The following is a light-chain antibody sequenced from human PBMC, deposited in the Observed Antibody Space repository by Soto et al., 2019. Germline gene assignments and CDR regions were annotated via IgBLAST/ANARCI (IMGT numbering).Light chain of an antibody. V-gene: IGKV3-20*01. CDR1: QSITSNY. CDR3: QQYGSSPWT. J-gene: IGKJ1*01. CDR2: LAS. Sequence: EIVLTQSPCTLSLSPGERATLSCRASQSITSNYLAWYQQKPGQAPRLLIYLASNRAAGIPDRFSGSGSGADFTLTINRLETEDFAVYLGQQYGSSPWTFGQGTKVDSK.